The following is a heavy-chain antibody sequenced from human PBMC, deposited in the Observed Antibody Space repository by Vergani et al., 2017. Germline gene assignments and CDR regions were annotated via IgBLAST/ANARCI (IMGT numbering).Heavy chain of an antibody. J-gene: IGHJ6*02. CDR2: INPNSGGT. CDR1: GYTFTGYY. Sequence: QVQLVQSGAEVKKPGASVKVSCKASGYTFTGYYMHWVRQAPGQGLEWMGWINPNSGGTNYAQKFQGRVTMTRDTSTSTVYMELSSLRSEDTAVYYCAREGGIAAAGTEYYYYYGMDVWGQGTTVTVSS. CDR3: AREGGIAAAGTEYYYYYGMDV. V-gene: IGHV1-2*02. D-gene: IGHD6-13*01.